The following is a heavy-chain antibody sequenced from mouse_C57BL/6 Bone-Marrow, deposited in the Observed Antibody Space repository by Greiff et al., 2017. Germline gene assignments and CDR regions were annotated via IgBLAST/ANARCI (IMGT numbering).Heavy chain of an antibody. V-gene: IGHV2-3*01. J-gene: IGHJ4*01. CDR2: IWGDGST. Sequence: VKLQESGPGLVAPSPSLSITCTASGFSLTSYCVSWVRQPPGKGLEWLGVIWGDGSTNYHSALISRLSISKENSTSQVFLKLNRLQTDDTATYYCAKGDYYGNYYAMDYWGQGTSVTVSS. CDR3: AKGDYYGNYYAMDY. CDR1: GFSLTSYC. D-gene: IGHD2-1*01.